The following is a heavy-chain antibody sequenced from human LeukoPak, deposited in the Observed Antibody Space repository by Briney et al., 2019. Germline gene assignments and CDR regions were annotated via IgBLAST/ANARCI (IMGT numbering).Heavy chain of an antibody. V-gene: IGHV1-8*03. J-gene: IGHJ4*02. D-gene: IGHD5-12*01. CDR1: GYTFTNYD. CDR2: MNPNSGNT. CDR3: ARRKYSAYDLFDY. Sequence: ASVKVSCKASGYTFTNYDINWVRQATGQGLEWMGWMNPNSGNTGYAQKFQGRVTITRNTSISTAYMELSSLRSEDTAVYYCARRKYSAYDLFDYWGQGTLVTVSS.